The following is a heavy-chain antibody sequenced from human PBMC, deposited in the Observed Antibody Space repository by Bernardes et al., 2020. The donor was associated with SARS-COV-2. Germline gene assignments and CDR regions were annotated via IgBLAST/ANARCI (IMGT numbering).Heavy chain of an antibody. Sequence: SETLSLTCTVSGGSISSSSYYCGWIRQPPGKGLEWIGYIYYSGSTYYNPSLKSRVTISVDTPKNQFSLKLSSVTAADTAVYYCARQHLGGVTIFGVVTTDRYFDYWGQGTLVTVSS. CDR1: GGSISSSSYY. J-gene: IGHJ4*02. D-gene: IGHD3-3*01. CDR3: ARQHLGGVTIFGVVTTDRYFDY. V-gene: IGHV4-39*01. CDR2: IYYSGST.